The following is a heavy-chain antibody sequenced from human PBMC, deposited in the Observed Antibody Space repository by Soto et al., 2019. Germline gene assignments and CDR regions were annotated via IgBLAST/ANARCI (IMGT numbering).Heavy chain of an antibody. V-gene: IGHV1-3*01. D-gene: IGHD2-15*01. CDR3: ARGIATGQLDP. CDR1: GYTFTRYT. J-gene: IGHJ5*02. CDR2: INPDNGNT. Sequence: GASVKVFCKASGYTFTRYTMNWVRQAPGQRLEWMGWINPDNGNTKSSQKFQDRVIITTDTSASTAYMDLSSPRSEDTAVYYCARGIATGQLDPWGQGTLVAVCS.